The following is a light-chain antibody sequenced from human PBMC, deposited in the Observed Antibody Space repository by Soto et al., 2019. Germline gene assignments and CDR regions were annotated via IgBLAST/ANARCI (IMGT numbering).Light chain of an antibody. V-gene: IGKV3-11*01. CDR3: QQRNVWPQIT. CDR1: QSIHTS. J-gene: IGKJ5*01. Sequence: VLTQSPATLSLSPGERATLSCRASQSIHTSLAWYQQKPGQPPRLVVYDSTLRANGVPDRFGGSRSGTELTLTINNLEPEDFAVYYCQQRNVWPQITFGQGTRLDI. CDR2: DST.